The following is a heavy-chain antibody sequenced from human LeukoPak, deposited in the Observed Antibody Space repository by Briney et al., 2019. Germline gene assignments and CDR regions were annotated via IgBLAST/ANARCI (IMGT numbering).Heavy chain of an antibody. Sequence: GRSLRLSCAASGFTFDDYAMHWVRQAPGKGLEWVSGISWNSGSIGYADSVKGRFTISRDNAKNSLYLQMNSLRAEDTALYYCAKKSVSHCSSGSCYLRGAFDIWGQGTMVTVSS. J-gene: IGHJ3*02. CDR1: GFTFDDYA. V-gene: IGHV3-9*01. CDR2: ISWNSGSI. D-gene: IGHD2-15*01. CDR3: AKKSVSHCSSGSCYLRGAFDI.